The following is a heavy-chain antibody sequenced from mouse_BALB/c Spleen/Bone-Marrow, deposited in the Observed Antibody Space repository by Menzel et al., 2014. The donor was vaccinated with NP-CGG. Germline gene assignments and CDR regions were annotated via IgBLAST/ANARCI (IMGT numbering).Heavy chain of an antibody. CDR3: ARHLDGNYGAMDY. CDR1: GFTFSDYY. V-gene: IGHV5-12*02. Sequence: VQLKHSGGGLVQPGGSLKLSCATSGFTFSDYYMYWVRQTPEKRLEGVAYISNGGGSTYYPDTVKGRFTISRDNAKNTLYLQISRLKSEDTAMYYCARHLDGNYGAMDYWGQGTSVTVSS. CDR2: ISNGGGST. D-gene: IGHD2-1*01. J-gene: IGHJ4*01.